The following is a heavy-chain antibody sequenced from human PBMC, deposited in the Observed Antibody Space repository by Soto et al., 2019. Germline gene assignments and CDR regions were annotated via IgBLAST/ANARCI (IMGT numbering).Heavy chain of an antibody. D-gene: IGHD2-8*01. V-gene: IGHV1-18*04. CDR2: ISTNSGNT. Sequence: AASVKVSCKASGYPFGTYAITWVRQAPGQGLEWVGWISTNSGNTYYAQKLQGRVTMTTDTSTSTAYMELRSLRSDDTAVYYCARGNTDIVLMVYAIFDYGMDVWGQGTTVTVSS. CDR3: ARGNTDIVLMVYAIFDYGMDV. CDR1: GYPFGTYA. J-gene: IGHJ6*02.